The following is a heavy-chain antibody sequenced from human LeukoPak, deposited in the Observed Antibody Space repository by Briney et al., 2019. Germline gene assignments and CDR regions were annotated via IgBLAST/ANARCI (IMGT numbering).Heavy chain of an antibody. J-gene: IGHJ6*02. CDR1: GYTFTSYG. CDR3: AREGGSSGWYPLYYYYYYGMDV. D-gene: IGHD6-19*01. CDR2: ISAYNGNT. V-gene: IGHV1-18*01. Sequence: ASVKASCKASGYTFTSYGISWVRQAPGQGLEWMGWISAYNGNTNYAQKLQGRVTMTTDTSTSTAYMELRSLRSDDTAVYYCAREGGSSGWYPLYYYYYYGMDVWGQGTTVTVSS.